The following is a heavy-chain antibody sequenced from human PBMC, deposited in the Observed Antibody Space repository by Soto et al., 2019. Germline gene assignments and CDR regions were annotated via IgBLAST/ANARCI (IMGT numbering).Heavy chain of an antibody. CDR3: ARGCSSTGCFSDAFDI. Sequence: QVPLVQSGAEVKKPGASVKVSCKASGYTFTSYAMHWVRQAPGQRLEWMGWINAGNGNRKYSQKFLGRVTITRDTSATTSYMELSSLRSEDTAVYYCARGCSSTGCFSDAFDIWGQGTMVTVSS. J-gene: IGHJ3*02. CDR2: INAGNGNR. CDR1: GYTFTSYA. D-gene: IGHD2-2*01. V-gene: IGHV1-3*01.